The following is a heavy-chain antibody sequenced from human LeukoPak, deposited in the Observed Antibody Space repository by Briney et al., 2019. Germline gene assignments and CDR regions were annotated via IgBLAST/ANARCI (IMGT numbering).Heavy chain of an antibody. V-gene: IGHV4-59*08. J-gene: IGHJ5*02. CDR3: ARTVVVVPAAIRWFDP. Sequence: SETLSLTCTVSGGSITTYYWSWIRQPPGKGLEWIGFIFYSGSTNYNPSLKSRVTISLNTSKTQFSLKLSSVTAADTAVYYCARTVVVVPAAIRWFDPWGQGTLVTVSS. CDR2: IFYSGST. CDR1: GGSITTYY. D-gene: IGHD2-2*01.